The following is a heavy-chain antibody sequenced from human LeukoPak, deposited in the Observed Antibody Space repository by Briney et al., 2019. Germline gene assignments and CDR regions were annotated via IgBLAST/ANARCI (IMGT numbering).Heavy chain of an antibody. CDR2: IKQDGSQK. V-gene: IGHV3-7*03. CDR1: GFTFSRYW. D-gene: IGHD7-27*01. Sequence: GGSLRLSCAASGFTFSRYWMSWVRQAPGKGLEWVANIKQDGSQKYYVDSMKGRFTISRDNAKNSLYLQMKSLRAEDTAVYYCARDPNGGFDPWGQGTLVTVSS. J-gene: IGHJ5*02. CDR3: ARDPNGGFDP.